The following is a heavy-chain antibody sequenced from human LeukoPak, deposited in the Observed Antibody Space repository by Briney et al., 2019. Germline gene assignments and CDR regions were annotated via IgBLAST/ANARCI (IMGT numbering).Heavy chain of an antibody. V-gene: IGHV4-34*01. CDR2: INHSGST. CDR3: ARGTDTSYFDY. Sequence: PSETLSLTCAVYGGSFSGYYWSWIRQPPGKGLEWIGEINHSGSTNYNPSLKSRVTISVDTPKNQFSLKLSSVTAADTAVYYCARGTDTSYFDYWGQGTLVTVSS. J-gene: IGHJ4*02. D-gene: IGHD2-2*02. CDR1: GGSFSGYY.